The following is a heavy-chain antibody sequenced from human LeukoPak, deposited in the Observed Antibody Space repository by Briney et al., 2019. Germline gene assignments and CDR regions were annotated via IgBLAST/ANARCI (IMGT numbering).Heavy chain of an antibody. J-gene: IGHJ3*02. V-gene: IGHV3-53*01. Sequence: PGGSLRLSCAISGFTVSTNHMSWVRQAPGKGLEWVSVIYSGGDIYYADSVKGRFTISRDNAKNTLYLQMNSLRAEDTAVYYCARAPEYDFWSGYYPRDAFDIWGQGTMVTVSS. CDR3: ARAPEYDFWSGYYPRDAFDI. CDR1: GFTVSTNH. CDR2: IYSGGDI. D-gene: IGHD3-3*01.